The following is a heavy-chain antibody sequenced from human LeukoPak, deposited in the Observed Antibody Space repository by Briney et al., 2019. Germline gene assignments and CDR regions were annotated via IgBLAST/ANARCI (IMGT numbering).Heavy chain of an antibody. V-gene: IGHV4-34*01. J-gene: IGHJ4*02. D-gene: IGHD6-19*01. Sequence: SETLSLTCAVYGGSFSGYYWSWTRQPPGKGLEWIGEINHSGSTNYNPSLKSRVTISVDTSKNQFSLKLSSVTAADTAVYYCASSSGWPPLDYWGQGTLVTVSS. CDR3: ASSSGWPPLDY. CDR2: INHSGST. CDR1: GGSFSGYY.